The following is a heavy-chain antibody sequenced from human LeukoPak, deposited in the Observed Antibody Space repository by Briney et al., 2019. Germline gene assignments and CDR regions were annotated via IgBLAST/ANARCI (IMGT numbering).Heavy chain of an antibody. Sequence: ASVKVSCKASGYTFTGYYMHWVRQAPGQGLEWMGWINPNSGGTNYAQKFQGRVTMTRDTSISTAYMELSRLRSDDTAVYYCARGDRSDYVWGSYRQWRGGYYFDYWGQGTLVTVSS. CDR3: ARGDRSDYVWGSYRQWRGGYYFDY. CDR2: INPNSGGT. D-gene: IGHD3-16*02. CDR1: GYTFTGYY. V-gene: IGHV1-2*02. J-gene: IGHJ4*02.